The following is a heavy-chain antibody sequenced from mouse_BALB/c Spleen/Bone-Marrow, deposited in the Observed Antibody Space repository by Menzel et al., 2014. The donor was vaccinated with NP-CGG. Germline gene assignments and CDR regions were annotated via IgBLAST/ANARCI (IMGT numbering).Heavy chain of an antibody. V-gene: IGHV7-1*02. D-gene: IGHD2-14*01. CDR2: SRNKANDYTT. CDR1: GFTFSDFY. CDR3: ARDRYDEGDWYFDV. J-gene: IGHJ1*01. Sequence: EVKLMESGGGLVQPGGSLRLSCATSGFTFSDFYMEWVRQPPGKRLEWIAASRNKANDYTTEYSASVKGRFIVSRDTSQSILYLQMNALRAEDTAIYYCARDRYDEGDWYFDVWGAGPTVTVSS.